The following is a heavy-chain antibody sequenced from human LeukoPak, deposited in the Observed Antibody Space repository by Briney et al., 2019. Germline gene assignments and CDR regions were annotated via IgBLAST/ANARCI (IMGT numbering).Heavy chain of an antibody. CDR3: ARDWAFWSGPNWFDP. CDR1: GYTFTSYD. Sequence: GASVKVSCKASGYTFTSYDINWVRQATGQGLEWMGWMNPNSGNTGYAQKFQGRVTMTRNTSISTAYMELSSLRSEDTAVYYCARDWAFWSGPNWFDPWGQGTLVTVSS. D-gene: IGHD3-3*01. J-gene: IGHJ5*02. CDR2: MNPNSGNT. V-gene: IGHV1-8*01.